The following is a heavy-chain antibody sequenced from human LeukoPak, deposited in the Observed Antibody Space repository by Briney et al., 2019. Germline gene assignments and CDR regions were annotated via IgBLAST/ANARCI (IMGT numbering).Heavy chain of an antibody. V-gene: IGHV3-33*01. CDR2: IWYDGSNK. CDR1: GFTFSSYG. CDR3: ARGQYAYGDYEGLLDY. D-gene: IGHD4-17*01. J-gene: IGHJ4*02. Sequence: GGSLRLSCAASGFTFSSYGMHWVRQAPCKGLEWVAVIWYDGSNKYYADSVKGRFTISRDNSKNTLYLQMNSLRAEDTAVYYCARGQYAYGDYEGLLDYWGQGTLVTVSS.